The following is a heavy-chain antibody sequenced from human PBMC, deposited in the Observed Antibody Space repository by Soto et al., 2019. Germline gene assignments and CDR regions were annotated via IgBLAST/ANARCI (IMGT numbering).Heavy chain of an antibody. D-gene: IGHD3-22*01. V-gene: IGHV5-51*01. Sequence: GESLKISCKGSEYTFANYWIAWVRQMPGRGLEWMAIIHPSDSDTRYSPSFQGQVTVSADRSINTAYLHWGSLKASDTAIYYCARPDSTGYYVNWGQGTLVTVSS. CDR2: IHPSDSDT. J-gene: IGHJ4*02. CDR1: EYTFANYW. CDR3: ARPDSTGYYVN.